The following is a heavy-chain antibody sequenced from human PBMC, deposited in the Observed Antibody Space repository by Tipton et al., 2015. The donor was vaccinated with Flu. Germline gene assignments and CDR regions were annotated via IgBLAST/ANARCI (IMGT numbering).Heavy chain of an antibody. V-gene: IGHV4-59*01. D-gene: IGHD3-10*01. CDR2: FSYSGST. CDR3: AREGVHGSGSSADAFDI. Sequence: LRLSCTVSGGSISRYSWSWIRQPPGKGLEWIGHFSYSGSTNYKPSLKSRVTISVDTSKNQFSLKLSSVTAADTAVYYCAREGVHGSGSSADAFDIWGQGTMVTVSS. CDR1: GGSISRYS. J-gene: IGHJ3*02.